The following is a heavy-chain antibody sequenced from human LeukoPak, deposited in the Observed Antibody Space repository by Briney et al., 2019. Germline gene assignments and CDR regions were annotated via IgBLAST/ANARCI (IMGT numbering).Heavy chain of an antibody. CDR2: ISSSGGTM. D-gene: IGHD6-19*01. CDR1: GFTSNDYY. Sequence: PGGSLRLSCAASGFTSNDYYMSWIRQAPGKGLEWVSYISSSGGTMYYADSVKGRFTISRDNAKNPLYLQINSLRAEDTAVYYCARRSSGWDVDYWGQGALVTVSS. V-gene: IGHV3-11*01. CDR3: ARRSSGWDVDY. J-gene: IGHJ4*02.